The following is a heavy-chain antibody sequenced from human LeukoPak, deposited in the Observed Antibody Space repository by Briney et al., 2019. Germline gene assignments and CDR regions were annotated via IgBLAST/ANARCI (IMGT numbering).Heavy chain of an antibody. Sequence: GGSLKISCEGSGFHFSNYWIAWVRQMPGKGLEWMGIIYPGDSESRYSPSFQGQVTISADKSISTAYLQWSSLKASDTAMYYCARQRMSGYSPLWPDAFDIWGQGTMVTVSS. CDR1: GFHFSNYW. D-gene: IGHD5-18*01. V-gene: IGHV5-51*01. CDR2: IYPGDSES. J-gene: IGHJ3*02. CDR3: ARQRMSGYSPLWPDAFDI.